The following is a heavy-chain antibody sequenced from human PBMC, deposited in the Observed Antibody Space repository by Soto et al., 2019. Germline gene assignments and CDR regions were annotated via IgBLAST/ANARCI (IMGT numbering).Heavy chain of an antibody. Sequence: GESLKISCKGSGYSFTSYWIGWVRQMPGKGLEWMGIIYPGDSDTRYSPSFQGQVTISADKSISTAYLQWSSLKASDTAMYYCARDPAPYSSSSAGITKNWNWFDPWGQGTLVTVSS. J-gene: IGHJ5*02. D-gene: IGHD6-6*01. CDR2: IYPGDSDT. CDR1: GYSFTSYW. V-gene: IGHV5-51*01. CDR3: ARDPAPYSSSSAGITKNWNWFDP.